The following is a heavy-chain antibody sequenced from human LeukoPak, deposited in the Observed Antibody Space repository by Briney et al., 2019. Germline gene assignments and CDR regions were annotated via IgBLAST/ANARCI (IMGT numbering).Heavy chain of an antibody. D-gene: IGHD3-22*01. Sequence: GGSLRLSCTASGFKLDDYGMSWVRQAPGKGLEWVGRIKSKTDGGTTDYAAPVKGRFTISRDDSKNTLYLQMNSLKTEDTAVYYCSYYYDSSGYYSFDYWGQGTLVTVSS. CDR2: IKSKTDGGTT. CDR1: GFKLDDYG. CDR3: SYYYDSSGYYSFDY. V-gene: IGHV3-15*01. J-gene: IGHJ4*02.